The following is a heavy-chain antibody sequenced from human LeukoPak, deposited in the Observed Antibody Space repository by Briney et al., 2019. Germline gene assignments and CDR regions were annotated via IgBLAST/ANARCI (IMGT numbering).Heavy chain of an antibody. Sequence: GGSLRLSCAASGFTFYDYAMHWVRHAPGKGLEWVSGISWNSGSIGYADSVKGRFTISRDNAKNSLYLQMNGLRAEDTALYYCAKDLYYYDSSGSNAFDIWGQGTMVTVSS. D-gene: IGHD3-22*01. J-gene: IGHJ3*02. CDR2: ISWNSGSI. CDR1: GFTFYDYA. CDR3: AKDLYYYDSSGSNAFDI. V-gene: IGHV3-9*01.